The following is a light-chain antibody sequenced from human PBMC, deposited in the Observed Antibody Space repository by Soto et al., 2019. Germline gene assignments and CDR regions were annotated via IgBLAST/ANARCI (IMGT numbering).Light chain of an antibody. CDR1: QSVTTK. CDR2: NAS. V-gene: IGKV3-15*01. Sequence: EIVMTQSPAILSLSPGETATLSCRASQSVTTKLAWYQQRPGQTPRLLIYNASTRATALPARFSGGGSVTEFSLTIISLQSDDFGVYYCHQYNTWPPRFTFGPGTKVDIK. J-gene: IGKJ3*01. CDR3: HQYNTWPPRFT.